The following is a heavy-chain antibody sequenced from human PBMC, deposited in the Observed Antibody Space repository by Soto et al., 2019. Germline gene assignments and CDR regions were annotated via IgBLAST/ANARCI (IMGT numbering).Heavy chain of an antibody. D-gene: IGHD4-17*01. CDR3: ARDYYDYGSSPGAFDI. J-gene: IGHJ3*02. CDR1: GGSISSCGYY. V-gene: IGHV4-31*03. CDR2: IYYSGST. Sequence: TLSLTCTVSGGSISSCGYYWSWIRQHPGKGLEWIGYIYYSGSTYYNPSLKSRVTISVDTSKNQFSLKLSSVTAADTAVYYCARDYYDYGSSPGAFDIWGQGTMVTVSS.